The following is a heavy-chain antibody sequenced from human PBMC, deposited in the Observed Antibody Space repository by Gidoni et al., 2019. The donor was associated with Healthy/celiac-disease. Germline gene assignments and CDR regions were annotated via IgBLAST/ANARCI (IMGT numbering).Heavy chain of an antibody. CDR3: ARSPITIFGVVIRKYYGMDV. CDR1: GFSLSNARMG. V-gene: IGHV2-26*01. J-gene: IGHJ6*02. CDR2: IFSNDEK. Sequence: QVTLKESGPVLVKPTETLTLTCTVSGFSLSNARMGVSWIRQPPGKALEWLAHIFSNDEKSYSTSLKSRLTISKDTSKSQVVLTMTNMDPVDTATYYCARSPITIFGVVIRKYYGMDVWGQGTTVTVSS. D-gene: IGHD3-3*01.